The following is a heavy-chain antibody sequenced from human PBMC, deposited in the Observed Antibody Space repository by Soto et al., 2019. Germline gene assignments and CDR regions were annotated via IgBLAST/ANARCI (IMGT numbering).Heavy chain of an antibody. D-gene: IGHD3-10*01. CDR2: INSDWTTI. V-gene: IGHV3-74*01. Sequence: PGGSLRLSCAASGFNFGPFWMHWVRQAPGKGLVWVSHINSDWTTIVYADSVKGRFTISRDNAKNTLYLQMNSLRVEDTAVYFCVRDRGYPDSFDIWGPGTLVTVSS. CDR1: GFNFGPFW. CDR3: VRDRGYPDSFDI. J-gene: IGHJ3*02.